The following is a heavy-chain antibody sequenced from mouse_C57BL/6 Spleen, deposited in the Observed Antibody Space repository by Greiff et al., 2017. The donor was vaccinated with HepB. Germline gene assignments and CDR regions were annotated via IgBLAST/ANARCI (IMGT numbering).Heavy chain of an antibody. CDR3: ARQYYGPFAY. V-gene: IGHV3-6*01. CDR1: GYSITSGYY. D-gene: IGHD1-1*01. CDR2: ISYDGSN. J-gene: IGHJ3*01. Sequence: EVQLQQSGPGLVKPSQSLSLTCSVTGYSITSGYYWNWIRQFPGNKLEWMGYISYDGSNNYNPSLKNRISITRDTSKNQFFLKLNSVTTEDTATYYCARQYYGPFAYWGQGTLVTVSA.